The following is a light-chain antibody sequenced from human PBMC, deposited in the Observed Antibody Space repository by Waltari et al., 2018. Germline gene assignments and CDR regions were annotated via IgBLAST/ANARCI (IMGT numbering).Light chain of an antibody. CDR1: QGIANY. CDR3: QQLNSYPLT. Sequence: DIQLTQSPSFLSASVGDRVTITCRASQGIANYLAWYQPKPGKAPEVLISSASSLQNGVPSRFSGNGSGTEFTLTISSLQPEDFATYYCQQLNSYPLTFGGGTKVEIQ. J-gene: IGKJ4*01. CDR2: SAS. V-gene: IGKV1-9*01.